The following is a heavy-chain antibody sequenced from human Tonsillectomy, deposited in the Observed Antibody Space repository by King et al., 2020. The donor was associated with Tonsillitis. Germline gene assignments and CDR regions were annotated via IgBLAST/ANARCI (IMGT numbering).Heavy chain of an antibody. CDR2: ISYDGSNK. CDR3: AGAGEITIFGVDKSWFDP. Sequence: HVQLVESGGGVVQPGRSLRLSCAASGFTFSSYGMHWVRQAPGKGLEWVAFISYDGSNKYYIDSVQGRFTISRDNSKNTLYLQMNSLGVEDTAVYYCAGAGEITIFGVDKSWFDPWGQGTLVTVSS. D-gene: IGHD3-3*01. V-gene: IGHV3-30*03. J-gene: IGHJ5*02. CDR1: GFTFSSYG.